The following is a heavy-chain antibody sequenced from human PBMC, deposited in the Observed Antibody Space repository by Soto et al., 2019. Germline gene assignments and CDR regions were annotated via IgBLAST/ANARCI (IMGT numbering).Heavy chain of an antibody. Sequence: PSETLSLTCAVSGGSISGSYYYWGWLRQSPGKGPEWIGSVFYTGFTSYNPSLESRVSVSVDTSKNQFSLKLSSVTAADTAVYYCASEVGVYSGYDSEGSFDYWGQGTLVTVSS. CDR2: VFYTGFT. J-gene: IGHJ4*02. V-gene: IGHV4-39*01. CDR3: ASEVGVYSGYDSEGSFDY. CDR1: GGSISGSYYY. D-gene: IGHD5-12*01.